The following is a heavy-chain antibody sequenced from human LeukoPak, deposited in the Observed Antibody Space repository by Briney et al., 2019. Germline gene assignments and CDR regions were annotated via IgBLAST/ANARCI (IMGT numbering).Heavy chain of an antibody. D-gene: IGHD6-13*01. J-gene: IGHJ6*02. CDR1: GFTFSSYW. CDR3: ANAGRDSSSTISCGMDV. V-gene: IGHV3-74*01. Sequence: GGSLRLSCAASGFTFSSYWMHWVRQAPGKGLVWVSRINSDGSSTSYADSVKGRFTISRDNAKNTLYLQMNSLRAEDTAVYYCANAGRDSSSTISCGMDVWGQGTTVTVSS. CDR2: INSDGSST.